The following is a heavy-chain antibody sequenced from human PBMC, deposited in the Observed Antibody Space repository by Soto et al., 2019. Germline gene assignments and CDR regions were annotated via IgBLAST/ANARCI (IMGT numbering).Heavy chain of an antibody. J-gene: IGHJ4*02. D-gene: IGHD3-22*01. CDR3: ARDPEYIDDYYDSSGYYPVYFDY. CDR1: GFTFSSYS. Sequence: GGSLRLSCAASGFTFSSYSMNWVRQAPGKGLEWVSYISSSSSTIYYADSVKGRFTISRDNAKNSLYLQMNSLRDEDTAVYYCARDPEYIDDYYDSSGYYPVYFDYWGQGTLVTVSS. CDR2: ISSSSSTI. V-gene: IGHV3-48*02.